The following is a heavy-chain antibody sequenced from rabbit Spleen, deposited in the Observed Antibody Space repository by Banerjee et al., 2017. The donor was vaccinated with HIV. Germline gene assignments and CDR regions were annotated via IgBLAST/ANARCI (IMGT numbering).Heavy chain of an antibody. CDR1: GFSFSSGYY. J-gene: IGHJ6*01. D-gene: IGHD8-1*01. CDR3: ARDSGTSFSSYGMDL. CDR2: IDTGSSGFT. V-gene: IGHV1S40*01. Sequence: QSLEESGGGLVQPEGSLTLTCKASGFSFSSGYYMSWVRQAPGKGLEWIACIDTGSSGFTYFASWAKGPFTISITSSTTVTLQVTSLTAADTATYFCARDSGTSFSSYGMDLWGPGTLVTVS.